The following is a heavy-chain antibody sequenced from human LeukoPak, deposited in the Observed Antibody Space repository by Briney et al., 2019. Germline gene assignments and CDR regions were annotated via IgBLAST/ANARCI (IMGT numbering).Heavy chain of an antibody. CDR2: ISSSGDTI. Sequence: GGSLRLSCAASGFAFSSSEMNWVRQAPGRGPEWLSYISSSGDTIYYAESLQGRFPISRDNAKNSLYLQMNRLRAEDTAVYFCTRDRASNGWQNWGQGTLVTVSS. CDR1: GFAFSSSE. CDR3: TRDRASNGWQN. J-gene: IGHJ4*02. V-gene: IGHV3-48*03. D-gene: IGHD6-19*01.